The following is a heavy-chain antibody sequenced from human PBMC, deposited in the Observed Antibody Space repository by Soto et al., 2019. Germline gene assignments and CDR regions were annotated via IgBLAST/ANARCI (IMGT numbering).Heavy chain of an antibody. Sequence: ASVKVSCKASGYVFTADYIHWVRQAPGQGLEWMGWINPNSGGTHYAQEFQGRVTMTRDTTISTAYMELRSLTFDDTAVYYCAKDPPWGSGTALDYYFYGMAVWGQGTSVTVSS. J-gene: IGHJ6*02. CDR2: INPNSGGT. V-gene: IGHV1-2*02. D-gene: IGHD3-10*01. CDR1: GYVFTADY. CDR3: AKDPPWGSGTALDYYFYGMAV.